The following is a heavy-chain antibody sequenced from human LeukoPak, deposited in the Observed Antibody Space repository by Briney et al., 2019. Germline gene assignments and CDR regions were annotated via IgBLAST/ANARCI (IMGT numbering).Heavy chain of an antibody. CDR3: ARGVEPLAANTLAY. D-gene: IGHD1-14*01. V-gene: IGHV3-53*01. CDR1: GVTIITND. J-gene: IGHJ4*02. Sequence: GGSLRLSCAASGVTIITNDMTWVRQAPGKGLEWVSVLYSDGNTKYADSVQGRFTVSRDNSKNTLYLEMNSLSPDDTAVYYCARGVEPLAANTLAYWGQGTLVTVSS. CDR2: LYSDGNT.